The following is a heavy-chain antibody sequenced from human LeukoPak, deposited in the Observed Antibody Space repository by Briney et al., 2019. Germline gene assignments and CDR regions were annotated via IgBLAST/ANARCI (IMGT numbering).Heavy chain of an antibody. V-gene: IGHV4-34*01. CDR3: ARVKDPGGYYYYYYMDV. D-gene: IGHD3-16*01. Sequence: PGGSLTLSCAASGFGFSSFWMNWIRQPPGKGLEWIGEINHSGGTKYNPSLKSRVTISVDTSKNQFSLKLSSVTAADTAMYYCARVKDPGGYYYYYYMDVWGKGTTVTVSS. CDR1: GFGFSSFW. J-gene: IGHJ6*03. CDR2: INHSGGT.